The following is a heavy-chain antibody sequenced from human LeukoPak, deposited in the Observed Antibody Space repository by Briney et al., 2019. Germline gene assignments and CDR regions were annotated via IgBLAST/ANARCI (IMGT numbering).Heavy chain of an antibody. CDR2: ISYDGSKE. V-gene: IGHV3-30*19. J-gene: IGHJ4*02. CDR1: GFSFSTYG. Sequence: GGSLRLSCAASGFSFSTYGMHWVRQAPGKGLEWVAVISYDGSKENYADSVKGRFTISRDNSKNTLYVQMNSLRAEDTAVYFCAKKLSGRYETRIDVWGQGTLVTVSS. CDR3: AKKLSGRYETRIDV. D-gene: IGHD1-26*01.